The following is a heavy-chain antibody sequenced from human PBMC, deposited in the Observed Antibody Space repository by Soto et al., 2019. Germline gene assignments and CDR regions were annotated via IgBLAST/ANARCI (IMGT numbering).Heavy chain of an antibody. V-gene: IGHV4-31*03. CDR3: ARAPYSSSWYGATGNWFDP. Sequence: SETQSLTSHVSGGSIISGGYYCIWIREHPWNGLEWIGDIYYSGSTYYNPSLKSRVTISVDTSKNQCSLKLSSVTAADTAVYYCARAPYSSSWYGATGNWFDPWCQVTLVTVSS. CDR2: IYYSGST. D-gene: IGHD6-13*01. CDR1: GGSIISGGYY. J-gene: IGHJ5*02.